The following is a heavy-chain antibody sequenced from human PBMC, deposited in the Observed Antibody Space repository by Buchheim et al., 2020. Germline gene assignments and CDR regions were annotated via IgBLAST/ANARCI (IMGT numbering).Heavy chain of an antibody. V-gene: IGHV3-23*01. CDR2: ISGSGGST. Sequence: EVQLLESGGGLVQPGGSLRLSCAASGFTFSSYAMSWVRQAPGKGLEWVSAISGSGGSTYYADSVKGRFTISRDNSKNTLSLQMNSLRAEDTAVYYCAKDLAVDDFWSGYYTGESYWGQGTL. CDR3: AKDLAVDDFWSGYYTGESY. J-gene: IGHJ4*02. D-gene: IGHD3-3*01. CDR1: GFTFSSYA.